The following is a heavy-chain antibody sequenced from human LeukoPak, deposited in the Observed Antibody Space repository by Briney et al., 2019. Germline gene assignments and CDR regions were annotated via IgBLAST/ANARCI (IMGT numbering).Heavy chain of an antibody. CDR3: ARGETQGYSSGPIDY. J-gene: IGHJ4*02. CDR2: ISYDGSNK. D-gene: IGHD6-19*01. Sequence: PGGSLRLSCAASGFTFSSYAMHWVRQAPGKGLEWVAVISYDGSNKYYADSVKGRFTISRDNSKNTLYLQMNSLRAEDTAVYYCARGETQGYSSGPIDYWGQGTLVTVSS. CDR1: GFTFSSYA. V-gene: IGHV3-30-3*01.